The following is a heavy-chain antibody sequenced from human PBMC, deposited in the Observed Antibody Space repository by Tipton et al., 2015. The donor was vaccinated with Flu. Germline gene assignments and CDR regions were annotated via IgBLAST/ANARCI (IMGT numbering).Heavy chain of an antibody. J-gene: IGHJ3*02. CDR3: ARDHRGYSGYTGGDAFGM. CDR1: GGSISSYY. CDR2: ISTSGST. Sequence: TLSLTCTVSGGSISSYYWSWIRQPAGKGLEWIGRISTSGSTNYNASLESRVTLSRDTSKNHISLRLTSATAADTALYYCARDHRGYSGYTGGDAFGMWGRGNVVFVSS. V-gene: IGHV4-4*07. D-gene: IGHD5-12*01.